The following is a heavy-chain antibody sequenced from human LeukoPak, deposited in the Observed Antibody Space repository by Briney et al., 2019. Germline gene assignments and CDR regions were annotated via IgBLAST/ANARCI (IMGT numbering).Heavy chain of an antibody. V-gene: IGHV3-21*01. CDR1: GFTFSSYS. CDR2: ISSSSSYI. Sequence: PGGFLRLSCAASGFTFSSYSMNWVRQAPGKGLEWVSSISSSSSYIYYADSVKGRFTISRDNAKNSLYLQMNSLRAEDTAVYYCARVDTAMGYYFGYWGQGTLVTVSS. CDR3: ARVDTAMGYYFGY. D-gene: IGHD5-18*01. J-gene: IGHJ4*02.